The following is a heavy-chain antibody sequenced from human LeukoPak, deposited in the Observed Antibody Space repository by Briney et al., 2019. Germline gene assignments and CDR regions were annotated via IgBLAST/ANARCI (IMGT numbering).Heavy chain of an antibody. CDR1: GFTFSSYS. CDR2: IKQDGSEK. J-gene: IGHJ6*03. V-gene: IGHV3-7*01. CDR3: ARSSITMVRGVIKSTTSWYHYYNMDV. D-gene: IGHD3-10*01. Sequence: GGSLRLSCAASGFTFSSYSMSWVRQAPGKGLEWVANIKQDGSEKNYVGSVKGRFTIARDNAKNSLYLQMNSLRAEDTAVYYCARSSITMVRGVIKSTTSWYHYYNMDVWGKGTTVTISS.